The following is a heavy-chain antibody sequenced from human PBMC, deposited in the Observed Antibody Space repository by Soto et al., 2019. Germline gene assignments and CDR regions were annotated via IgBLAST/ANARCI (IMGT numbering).Heavy chain of an antibody. J-gene: IGHJ6*02. V-gene: IGHV1-69*13. CDR2: IIPIFGTA. CDR3: ARIPPHYGSGSYYNSTNYGMDV. D-gene: IGHD3-10*01. CDR1: GGTFSSYA. Sequence: ASVKVSCKASGGTFSSYAISWVRQAPGQGLEWMGGIIPIFGTANYAQKFQGRVTITADESTGTAYMELSSLRSEDTAVYYCARIPPHYGSGSYYNSTNYGMDVWGQGTTVTVSS.